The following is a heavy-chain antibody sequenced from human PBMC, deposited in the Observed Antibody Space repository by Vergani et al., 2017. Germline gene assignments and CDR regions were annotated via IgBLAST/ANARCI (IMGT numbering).Heavy chain of an antibody. CDR2: VFYGGRT. Sequence: QMQLQESGPGLVKPSETLPLSCTVSGDSISTSSYAWGWIRQPPGKTLEWIGTVFYGGRTSYNPSLKSRVTLSIDTSKKQISLHLTSVTAADTAVYYCARHIXVVRPASMAAFGYWGQGTLVTGSS. CDR3: ARHIXVVRPASMAAFGY. CDR1: GDSISTSSYA. D-gene: IGHD2-15*01. J-gene: IGHJ4*02. V-gene: IGHV4-39*01.